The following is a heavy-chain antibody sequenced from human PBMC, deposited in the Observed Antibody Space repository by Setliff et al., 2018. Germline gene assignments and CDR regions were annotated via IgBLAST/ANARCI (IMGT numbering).Heavy chain of an antibody. D-gene: IGHD3-16*02. Sequence: ASVKVSCKASGYTFTGYYMHWVRQAPGQGLEWMGWMNPNSGNTGYAQKFQGRVTMTRNTSISTAYMELSSLRSEETAVYYCARVKAPALYYYMDVWGKGTTVTVSS. CDR2: MNPNSGNT. CDR3: ARVKAPALYYYMDV. J-gene: IGHJ6*03. V-gene: IGHV1-8*02. CDR1: GYTFTGYY.